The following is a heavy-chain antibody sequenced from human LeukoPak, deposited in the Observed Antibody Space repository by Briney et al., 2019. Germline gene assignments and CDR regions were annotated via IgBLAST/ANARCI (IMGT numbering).Heavy chain of an antibody. CDR3: ARVSSASGHYYHY. J-gene: IGHJ4*02. D-gene: IGHD3-22*01. CDR1: GYTFTGYY. Sequence: ASVKVSCKASGYTFTGYYMHWVRQAPGQGLEWMGRINPNSGGTNYAQKFQGGVTMTRDTSISTAYMELSRLRSDDTAVYYCARVSSASGHYYHYWGQGTLVTVSS. CDR2: INPNSGGT. V-gene: IGHV1-2*06.